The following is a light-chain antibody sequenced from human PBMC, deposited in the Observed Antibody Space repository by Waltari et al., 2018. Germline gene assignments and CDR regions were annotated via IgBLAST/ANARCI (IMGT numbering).Light chain of an antibody. CDR2: DAA. CDR1: HSISKY. V-gene: IGKV3-20*01. J-gene: IGKJ1*01. CDR3: QKYGTLPAT. Sequence: ELMLPQSPGPLSLSPGERATLSCRAIHSISKYLTWYQQKPRQAPRLLIYDAASRATGIPDRFSGSGSGTDFSLTISRLEPEDSAVYYCQKYGTLPATFGQGTKVEIK.